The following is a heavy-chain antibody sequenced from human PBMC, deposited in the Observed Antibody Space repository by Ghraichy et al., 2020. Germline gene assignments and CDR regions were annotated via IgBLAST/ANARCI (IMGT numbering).Heavy chain of an antibody. CDR1: GYTFTGYF. D-gene: IGHD6-19*01. CDR3: VRDIAVAATDFDY. Sequence: ASVKVSCKASGYTFTGYFIHWVRQAPGQGLEWMGCIHPNSGGTNYAQKFQGRVTMTRDTSISTAYMELSRLRSDDTAIYHCVRDIAVAATDFDYWGQGTLVTVSS. CDR2: IHPNSGGT. V-gene: IGHV1-2*02. J-gene: IGHJ4*02.